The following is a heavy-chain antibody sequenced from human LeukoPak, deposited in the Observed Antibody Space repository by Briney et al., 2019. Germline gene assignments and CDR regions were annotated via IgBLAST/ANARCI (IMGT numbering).Heavy chain of an antibody. CDR2: ISAYNGNT. J-gene: IGHJ4*02. CDR3: ARDPPWCQSGQWLVPCYFDY. CDR1: GYTFTSYG. Sequence: ASVKVSCKASGYTFTSYGISWVRQALGQGLEWMGWISAYNGNTNYAQKLQGRVTMTTDTSTSTAYMELRSLRSDDTAVYYCARDPPWCQSGQWLVPCYFDYWGQGTLVTVSS. D-gene: IGHD6-19*01. V-gene: IGHV1-18*01.